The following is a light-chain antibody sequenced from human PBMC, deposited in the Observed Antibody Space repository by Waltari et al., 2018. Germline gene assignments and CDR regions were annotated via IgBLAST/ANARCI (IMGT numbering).Light chain of an antibody. Sequence: QSALTQPASGSGSPVHSVNISCPGSSSDLGNYNLVSWYQQHPGNAPKLIILEVNKRPSGISNRFSGSKSGHTASLTISGLQPEDEADYYCCSYAGSRNMIFGGGTKLTVL. V-gene: IGLV2-23*02. J-gene: IGLJ2*01. CDR3: CSYAGSRNMI. CDR1: SSDLGNYNL. CDR2: EVN.